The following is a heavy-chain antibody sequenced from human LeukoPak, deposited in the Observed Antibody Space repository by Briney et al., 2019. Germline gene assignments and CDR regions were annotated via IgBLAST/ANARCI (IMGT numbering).Heavy chain of an antibody. V-gene: IGHV3-21*01. D-gene: IGHD2-2*01. J-gene: IGHJ5*02. CDR1: GFTFSSYS. Sequence: GGSLRLSCAASGFTFSSYSMNWVRQAPGKGLEWVSSISSSGSFIYYADSVKGRLTTSGDNAKSSLYLQMNSLRADDTAVYYCARVVTAAWDWFDPWGRGTLVTVSS. CDR2: ISSSGSFI. CDR3: ARVVTAAWDWFDP.